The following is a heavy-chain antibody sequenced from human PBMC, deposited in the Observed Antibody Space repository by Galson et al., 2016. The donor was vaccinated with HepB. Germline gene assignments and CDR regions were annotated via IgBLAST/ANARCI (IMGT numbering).Heavy chain of an antibody. CDR2: ISSSGSTK. V-gene: IGHV3-48*03. CDR3: ASGLEGFDI. CDR1: GITFSNYG. J-gene: IGHJ3*02. Sequence: SLRLSCAGSGITFSNYGMIWVRQAPGKGLEWITYISSSGSTKYYADSVKGRFTVSRDNVKHSLSLQMNSLRAEDTAVYYCASGLEGFDIWGQGTLVTVSS. D-gene: IGHD3-10*01.